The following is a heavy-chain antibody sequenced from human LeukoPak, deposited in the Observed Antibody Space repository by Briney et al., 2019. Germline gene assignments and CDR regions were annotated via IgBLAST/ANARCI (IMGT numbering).Heavy chain of an antibody. J-gene: IGHJ4*02. CDR2: ISWGGGPT. Sequence: GGSLRLSCAASGFTFNNYAMSWVRQAPGKGLEWVSAISWGGGPTYYADSVKGRFTISRDNSKNTLYLQMNSLRAEDAAVYFCAKNSGYSWQYFFDYWGQGTLVTVSS. CDR1: GFTFNNYA. D-gene: IGHD6-25*01. CDR3: AKNSGYSWQYFFDY. V-gene: IGHV3-23*01.